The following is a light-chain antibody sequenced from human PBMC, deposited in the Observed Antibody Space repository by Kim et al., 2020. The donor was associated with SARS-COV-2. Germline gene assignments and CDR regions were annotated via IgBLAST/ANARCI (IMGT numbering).Light chain of an antibody. V-gene: IGKV3-15*01. CDR1: QSVSNR. J-gene: IGKJ1*01. CDR3: QQYNNWWS. CDR2: GAS. Sequence: SVSPGERATLSCRASQSVSNRLAWYQQKPGQAPRLLIYGASTRATGIPARFGGSGSGTEFTLAISSLQSEDSAVYYCQQYNNWWSFGQGTKVDIK.